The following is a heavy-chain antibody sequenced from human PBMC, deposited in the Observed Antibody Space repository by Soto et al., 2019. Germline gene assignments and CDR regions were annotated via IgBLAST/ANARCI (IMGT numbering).Heavy chain of an antibody. V-gene: IGHV4-61*01. D-gene: IGHD5-18*01. CDR3: ARVEGGYSYY. J-gene: IGHJ4*02. CDR1: GGSDGSGSYY. Sequence: SLTCTVSGGSDGSGSYYWSWIRQPPGQGLEVIGSVYDSGSTNYNPSLKSRVTISVDTSKNQFSLKVRSVTAADTAVYYCARVEGGYSYYWGQGTLVTVSS. CDR2: VYDSGST.